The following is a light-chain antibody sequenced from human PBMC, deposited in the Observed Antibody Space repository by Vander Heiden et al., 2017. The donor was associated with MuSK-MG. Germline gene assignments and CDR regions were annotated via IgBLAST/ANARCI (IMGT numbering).Light chain of an antibody. CDR3: RQCDNTPWT. CDR2: SAS. J-gene: IGKJ1*01. CDR1: QSISSY. Sequence: DIQMTQSPSSLSASVGDRVTITCRASQSISSYLNWYQQKPGRAPKVLIYSASSLQSGVPSRFSGSGSGTDFTLTISRLQPEDFASYYCRQCDNTPWTFGQGTKVESK. V-gene: IGKV1-39*01.